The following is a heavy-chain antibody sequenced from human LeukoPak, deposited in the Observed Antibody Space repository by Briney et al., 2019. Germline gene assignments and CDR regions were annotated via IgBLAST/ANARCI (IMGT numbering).Heavy chain of an antibody. Sequence: SETLSLTCTVSGDSIRSYYWSWIRQPPGKGLEWIGYIYYSGSANYSPSLKSRVTISLGTSQNQISLNLTSVTAADTAVYYCARSSGSGSRNYYYYPLDVWGQGTTVTVSS. V-gene: IGHV4-59*01. J-gene: IGHJ6*02. CDR3: ARSSGSGSRNYYYYPLDV. CDR2: IYYSGSA. CDR1: GDSIRSYY. D-gene: IGHD3-10*01.